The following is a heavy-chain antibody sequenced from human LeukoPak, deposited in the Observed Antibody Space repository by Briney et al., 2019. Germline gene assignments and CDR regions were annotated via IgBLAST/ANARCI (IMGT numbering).Heavy chain of an antibody. D-gene: IGHD2-15*01. Sequence: GGSLRLSCAASGFTLSAYAMNWVRQAPGKGLEWVSTISGSDGSTYYADSVKGRFTISRDNSKNTLYLQMNSLRVEDTAIYYCAKGRGYCTGGSCYSDYWGQGTLVTVSS. J-gene: IGHJ4*02. CDR2: ISGSDGST. V-gene: IGHV3-23*01. CDR3: AKGRGYCTGGSCYSDY. CDR1: GFTLSAYA.